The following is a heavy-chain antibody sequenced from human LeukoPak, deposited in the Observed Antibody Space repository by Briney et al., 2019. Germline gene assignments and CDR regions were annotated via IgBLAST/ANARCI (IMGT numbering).Heavy chain of an antibody. V-gene: IGHV3-23*01. CDR3: AKDSASYGRFDY. J-gene: IGHJ4*02. Sequence: GGSLRLACAASGFTFTNYAMSWVRQAPGKGLEWVSVISGSGSSTYYADSVKGRFTISRDDSKNALYLQMNSLRAEDTAVYFCAKDSASYGRFDYWGQGTLVTVSS. D-gene: IGHD5-18*01. CDR2: ISGSGSST. CDR1: GFTFTNYA.